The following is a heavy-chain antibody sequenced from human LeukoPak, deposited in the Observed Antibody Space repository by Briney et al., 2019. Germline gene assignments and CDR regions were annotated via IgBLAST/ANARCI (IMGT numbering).Heavy chain of an antibody. V-gene: IGHV3-21*01. CDR3: ARDLVVANYYFDY. J-gene: IGHJ4*02. CDR1: GFTFSSYS. D-gene: IGHD2-15*01. CDR2: ISSSSSYI. Sequence: NSGGSLRLSCAASGFTFSSYSMNWVRQAPGKGLEWVSSISSSSSYIYYADSVKGRFTISRDNAKNSLYLQMNSLRAEDTAVYYCARDLVVANYYFDYWGQGTLVTVSS.